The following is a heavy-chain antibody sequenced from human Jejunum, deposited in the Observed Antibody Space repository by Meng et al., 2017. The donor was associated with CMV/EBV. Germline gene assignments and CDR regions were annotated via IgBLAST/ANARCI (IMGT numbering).Heavy chain of an antibody. CDR1: GFTFSGYA. D-gene: IGHD6-13*01. Sequence: SGFTFSGYAMSWVRQAPGKGLEWVSVISGSGDSTYYADSVKGRFTISRDNSKNTLYLQMNSLRAEDTAVYYCAKGRGATAAASNYWGQGARVTVSS. CDR3: AKGRGATAAASNY. CDR2: ISGSGDST. V-gene: IGHV3-23*01. J-gene: IGHJ4*02.